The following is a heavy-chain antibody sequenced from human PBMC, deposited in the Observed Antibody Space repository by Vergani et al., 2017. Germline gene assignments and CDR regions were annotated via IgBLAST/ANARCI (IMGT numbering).Heavy chain of an antibody. V-gene: IGHV1-2*02. D-gene: IGHD1-26*01. Sequence: QVQLVQSGAEVKKPGSSVKVSCKASGNTLSSHTIAWVRQAPGQGLEWMGWINPNSGGTNYAQKFQGRVTMTRDTSISTAYMELSRLRSDDTAVYYCARDGGSYLFGGMDVWGQGTTVTVSS. CDR1: GNTLSSHT. CDR2: INPNSGGT. CDR3: ARDGGSYLFGGMDV. J-gene: IGHJ6*02.